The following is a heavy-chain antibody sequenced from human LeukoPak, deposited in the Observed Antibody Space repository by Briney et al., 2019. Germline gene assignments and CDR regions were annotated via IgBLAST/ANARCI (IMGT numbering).Heavy chain of an antibody. CDR1: GGSFSGYY. Sequence: PSETLSLTCAVYGGSFSGYYWSWIRQPPGKGLEWIGEINHSGSTNYNPSLKSRVTISVDTSKNQFSLKLSSVTAADTAAYYCARSSGQYQLLYFYYYMDVWGKGTTVTVSS. J-gene: IGHJ6*03. CDR2: INHSGST. CDR3: ARSSGQYQLLYFYYYMDV. V-gene: IGHV4-34*01. D-gene: IGHD2-2*01.